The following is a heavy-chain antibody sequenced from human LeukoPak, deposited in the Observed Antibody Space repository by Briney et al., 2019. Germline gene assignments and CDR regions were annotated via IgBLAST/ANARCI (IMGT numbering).Heavy chain of an antibody. V-gene: IGHV4-39*07. D-gene: IGHD5-18*01. Sequence: SETLSLTCTVSGGSISSSSYFWGWIRQPPGKGLEWIGTIYYSGTTYFNPSLKSQVTISIDTSKNQFSLRLSSVTAADTAAYYCARTRGAGYSYGFNYYYYMDVWGKGTTVTVSS. CDR2: IYYSGTT. J-gene: IGHJ6*03. CDR3: ARTRGAGYSYGFNYYYYMDV. CDR1: GGSISSSSYF.